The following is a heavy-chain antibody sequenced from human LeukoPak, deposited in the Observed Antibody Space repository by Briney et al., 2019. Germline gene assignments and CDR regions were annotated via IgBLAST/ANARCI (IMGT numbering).Heavy chain of an antibody. J-gene: IGHJ4*02. V-gene: IGHV3-7*01. Sequence: GGSLRLSCEGSGFTFSNYWMGWDRQAPGKGLQWVANIKTDGSEKYYVDSVKGRFTISRDNSKNTLYLQMNSLRAEDTAVYYCARDLAWDYGDYPMDYWGQGTLVTVSS. CDR1: GFTFSNYW. CDR3: ARDLAWDYGDYPMDY. D-gene: IGHD4-17*01. CDR2: IKTDGSEK.